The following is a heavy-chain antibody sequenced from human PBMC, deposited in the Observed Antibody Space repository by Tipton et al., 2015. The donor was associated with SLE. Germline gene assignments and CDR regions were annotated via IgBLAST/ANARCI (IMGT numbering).Heavy chain of an antibody. Sequence: TLSLTCAVYGGSFSGYYWSWIRQPPGKGLEWIGEINHSGSTNYNPSLKSRVTISVDTSKNQFSLKLSSVTAADTALYYCARGRPSDYIWVYSGWVFDYWGQGTLVTVSS. V-gene: IGHV4-34*01. D-gene: IGHD3-16*01. CDR1: GGSFSGYY. CDR3: ARGRPSDYIWVYSGWVFDY. J-gene: IGHJ4*02. CDR2: INHSGST.